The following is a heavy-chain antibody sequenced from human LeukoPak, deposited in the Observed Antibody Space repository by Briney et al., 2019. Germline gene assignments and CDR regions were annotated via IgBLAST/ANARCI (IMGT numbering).Heavy chain of an antibody. Sequence: GGSLRLSCAASGFTFSSYAMHWVRQAPGKGLEWVAVISYDGSNKYYADSVKGRFTTSRDNSKNTLYLQMNSLRAEDTAVYYCARVDYYYGMDVWGQGTTVTVSS. CDR1: GFTFSSYA. CDR2: ISYDGSNK. CDR3: ARVDYYYGMDV. V-gene: IGHV3-30-3*01. J-gene: IGHJ6*02.